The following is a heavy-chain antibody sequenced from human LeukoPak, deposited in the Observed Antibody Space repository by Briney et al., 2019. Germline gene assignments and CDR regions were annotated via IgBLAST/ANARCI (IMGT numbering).Heavy chain of an antibody. D-gene: IGHD3-22*01. CDR1: GFTFTDYA. Sequence: RSLRLSCAASGFTFTDYAMHWVRQAPGRGLEWVSGISWNGGSIVYADSVKGRFTISRDNARNSLYLQMNSLGAEDMALYYCAKGTSPYYYDTFDYWGQGTLVTVSS. J-gene: IGHJ4*02. CDR2: ISWNGGSI. CDR3: AKGTSPYYYDTFDY. V-gene: IGHV3-9*03.